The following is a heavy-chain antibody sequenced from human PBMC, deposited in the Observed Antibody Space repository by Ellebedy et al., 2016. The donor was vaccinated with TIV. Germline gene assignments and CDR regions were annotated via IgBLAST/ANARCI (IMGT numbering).Heavy chain of an antibody. CDR2: ISYDGSNK. CDR3: ARAVAGTHWFDP. CDR1: AFTFSSYA. D-gene: IGHD6-19*01. Sequence: GGSLRLXXAASAFTFSSYAKHWVRQAPGKGLEWVAVISYDGSNKYYADSVKGRFTISRENAKNSLYLQMNSLRVGDTAVYYCARAVAGTHWFDPWGQGTLVTVSS. J-gene: IGHJ5*02. V-gene: IGHV3-30*14.